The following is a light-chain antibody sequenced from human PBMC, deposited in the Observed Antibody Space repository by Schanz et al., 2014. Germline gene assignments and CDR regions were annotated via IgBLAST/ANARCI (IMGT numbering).Light chain of an antibody. CDR1: SSDVGAYNY. CDR2: EVS. CDR3: RSYTTSSSDVI. J-gene: IGLJ2*01. Sequence: QSALTQPPSASGSPGQSVTISCTGTSSDVGAYNYVSWYQQQPGKAPKLMIYEVSKRPSGVPDRFSGSKSGNTASLTISGLQAEDEADYYCRSYTTSSSDVIFGGGTKLTVL. V-gene: IGLV2-8*01.